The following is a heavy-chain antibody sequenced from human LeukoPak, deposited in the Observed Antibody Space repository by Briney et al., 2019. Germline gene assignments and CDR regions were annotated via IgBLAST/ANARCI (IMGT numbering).Heavy chain of an antibody. V-gene: IGHV3-74*03. CDR1: GFPFTSYW. CDR2: ISGDGTIK. J-gene: IGHJ1*01. Sequence: GGSLRLSCEPSGFPFTSYWMLWVRQAPGKGLVWVSRISGDGTIKTYADFVRDRFTISMDNTKNILYLQMNSLKVEDTATYFCSRSQFGHWGKGVLVTVSP. D-gene: IGHD3/OR15-3a*01. CDR3: SRSQFGH.